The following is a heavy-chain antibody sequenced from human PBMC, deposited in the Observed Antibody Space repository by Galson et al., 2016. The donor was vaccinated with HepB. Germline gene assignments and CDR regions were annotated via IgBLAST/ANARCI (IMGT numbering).Heavy chain of an antibody. D-gene: IGHD3-10*01. J-gene: IGHJ4*02. V-gene: IGHV1-18*01. CDR3: AKSDYYGSAGEYDF. CDR1: GYTFSTSG. CDR2: NSVYNGNT. Sequence: SVKVSCKASGYTFSTSGITWVRQAPGQGLEWMGWNSVYNGNTNYAQNLQGRLTMTTDTSTSSAYMELRSLRSDDTAVYYCAKSDYYGSAGEYDFWGQGTLVTVSS.